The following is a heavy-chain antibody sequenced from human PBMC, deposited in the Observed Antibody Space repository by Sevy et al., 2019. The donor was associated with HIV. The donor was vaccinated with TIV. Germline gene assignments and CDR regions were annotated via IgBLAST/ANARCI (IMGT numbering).Heavy chain of an antibody. V-gene: IGHV4-30-4*01. CDR3: ASYYYGSGPSWFDP. CDR1: GGSISSGDYY. CDR2: IYYSGST. Sequence: SETLSLTCTVSGGSISSGDYYWSWIRQPPGKGLEWIGYIYYSGSTYYNPSLKSRVTISVDTSKNQFSLKLSSVTAADTAVYYRASYYYGSGPSWFDPWGQGTLVTVSS. J-gene: IGHJ5*02. D-gene: IGHD3-10*01.